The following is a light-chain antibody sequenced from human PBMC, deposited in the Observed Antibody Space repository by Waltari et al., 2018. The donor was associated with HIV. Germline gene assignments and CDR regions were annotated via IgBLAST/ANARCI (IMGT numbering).Light chain of an antibody. CDR2: GVT. V-gene: IGLV2-14*01. J-gene: IGLJ3*02. CDR3: SSYSTSGFLL. CDR1: TSHIASTFH. Sequence: QSALTQPASLSGSPGQSVPITCSALTSHIASTFHFSWYQQHPGKVPKLVIFGVTNRASEISDRFSGSRSGDTASLIISGLQSEDEAHYYCSSYSTSGFLLFGGGTKLTVL.